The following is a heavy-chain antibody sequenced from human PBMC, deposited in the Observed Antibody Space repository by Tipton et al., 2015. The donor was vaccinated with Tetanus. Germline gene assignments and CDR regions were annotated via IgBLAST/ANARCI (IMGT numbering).Heavy chain of an antibody. V-gene: IGHV4-59*12. CDR1: GGSMSTYY. Sequence: LRLSCTVSGGSMSTYYWSWIRQPPGKGLEWIGYVYYTGSTDYSPSLKSRVTISLDTSKNEFSLTLSSVTVADTAVYYCARGTWLYTSTYHRHWLDPWGQGTLVTVSS. CDR3: ARGTWLYTSTYHRHWLDP. D-gene: IGHD6-13*01. J-gene: IGHJ5*02. CDR2: VYYTGST.